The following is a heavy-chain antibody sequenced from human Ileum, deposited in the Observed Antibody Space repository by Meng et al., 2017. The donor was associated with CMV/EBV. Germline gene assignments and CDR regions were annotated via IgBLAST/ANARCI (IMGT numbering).Heavy chain of an antibody. Sequence: QLHRQESGPGLVKPSETLSLTCTVSGDSISSGDYFWGWIRQPPKGLEWVASITYSGTTYYNPSLKSRVTMSVDTSKNQFSLKLNSVTAADTAVYYCVRASITMIDYWGQGTLVTVSS. CDR3: VRASITMIDY. J-gene: IGHJ4*02. CDR1: GDSISSGDYF. CDR2: ITYSGTT. V-gene: IGHV4-39*07. D-gene: IGHD3-22*01.